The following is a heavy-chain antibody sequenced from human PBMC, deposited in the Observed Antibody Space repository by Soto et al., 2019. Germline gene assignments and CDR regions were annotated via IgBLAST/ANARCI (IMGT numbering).Heavy chain of an antibody. J-gene: IGHJ1*01. CDR3: VKDGWACIGATCYWPSDFQH. Sequence: QVQLVESGGGVVQPGRSLRLSCAASGFTFSRFGMHWVRQAPGKGLEWVAVISYDGDNKYYADSVKGRFTISRDNSKNTLSLQMNSLRPDDTAVYYCVKDGWACIGATCYWPSDFQHWGQGTLVTVSS. D-gene: IGHD2-15*01. CDR2: ISYDGDNK. V-gene: IGHV3-30*18. CDR1: GFTFSRFG.